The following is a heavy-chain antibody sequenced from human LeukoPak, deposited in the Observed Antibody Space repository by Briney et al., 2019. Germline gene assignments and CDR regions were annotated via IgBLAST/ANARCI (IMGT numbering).Heavy chain of an antibody. Sequence: ETSETLPLTCAVYGGSFSGYYWSWIRQPPGKGLEWIGEINHSGSTNYNPSLKSRVTISVDTSKNQFSLKLSSVTAADTAVYYCARGVLKSGNSEYYFDYWGQGTLVTVSS. D-gene: IGHD4-23*01. CDR1: GGSFSGYY. CDR3: ARGVLKSGNSEYYFDY. CDR2: INHSGST. J-gene: IGHJ4*02. V-gene: IGHV4-34*01.